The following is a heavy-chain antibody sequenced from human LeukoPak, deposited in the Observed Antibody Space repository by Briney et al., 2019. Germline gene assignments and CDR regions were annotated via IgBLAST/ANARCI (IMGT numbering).Heavy chain of an antibody. CDR1: GFTFSSYA. CDR3: ARLYGTFLEWSPYFDY. CDR2: ISGSGGST. V-gene: IGHV3-23*01. D-gene: IGHD3-3*02. Sequence: GGSLRLSCAASGFTFSSYAMSWVRQAPGKGLGWVSGISGSGGSTNYADSVKGRFAISRDNSKNTLYLQMNSLRAEDTAVYYCARLYGTFLEWSPYFDYWGQGTLVTVSS. J-gene: IGHJ4*02.